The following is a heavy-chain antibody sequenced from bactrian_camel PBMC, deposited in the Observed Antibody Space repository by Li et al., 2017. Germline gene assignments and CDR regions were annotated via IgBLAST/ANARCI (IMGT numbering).Heavy chain of an antibody. CDR1: DFTFRNYA. J-gene: IGHJ4*01. CDR2: IDIDGST. D-gene: IGHD2*01. CDR3: AADPYRGGYCSASDEYEY. Sequence: VQLVESGGGLVQPGGSLRLSCAASDFTFRNYAMNWVRQAPGQEREGVATIDIDGSTDFADSVKGRFFISQDNAKNTVSLRMIMMRAEDTAMYYCAADPYRGGYCSASDEYEYWGQGTQVTVS. V-gene: IGHV3S10*01.